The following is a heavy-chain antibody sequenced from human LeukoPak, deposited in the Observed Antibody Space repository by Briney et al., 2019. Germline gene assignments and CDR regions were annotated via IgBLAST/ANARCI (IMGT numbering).Heavy chain of an antibody. D-gene: IGHD6-19*01. CDR3: ARESIAVAGAPFDY. CDR1: GFTFSSYE. V-gene: IGHV3-48*03. CDR2: ISSGSTI. Sequence: PGGSLRLSCAASGFTFSSYEMNWVRQAPGKGLEWVSYISSGSTIYDADSVKGRFTISRDNAENSLYLQMNSLRAEDTAAYYCARESIAVAGAPFDYWGQGTLVTVSS. J-gene: IGHJ4*02.